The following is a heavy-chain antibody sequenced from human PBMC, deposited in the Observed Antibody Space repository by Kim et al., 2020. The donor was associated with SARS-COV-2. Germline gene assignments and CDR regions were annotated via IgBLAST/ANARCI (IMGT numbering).Heavy chain of an antibody. CDR1: GFAFSPYW. CDR2: IDTDGSIT. Sequence: GGSLRLSGAASGFAFSPYWMHWVRQVPGQGLMWVSQIDTDGSITTYAEAVLGRFSISRDNAKNTLYLQMNSLRVEDTAIYYCIRDNIQPGDLWGQGVMVTVSS. J-gene: IGHJ4*02. D-gene: IGHD3-16*01. CDR3: IRDNIQPGDL. V-gene: IGHV3-74*01.